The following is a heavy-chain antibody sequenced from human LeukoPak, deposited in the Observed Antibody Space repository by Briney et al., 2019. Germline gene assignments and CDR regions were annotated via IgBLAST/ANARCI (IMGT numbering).Heavy chain of an antibody. Sequence: PSQTLPLTCTVSGGSISSGGYYWSWIRQPPGKGLEWIGYIYHSGSTYYNPSLKSRVTISVDRSKNQISLKLSSVTAADTAVYYCARDSHSGIAAAEQNWFDPWGQGTLVTVSS. V-gene: IGHV4-30-2*01. CDR1: GGSISSGGYY. J-gene: IGHJ5*02. D-gene: IGHD6-13*01. CDR3: ARDSHSGIAAAEQNWFDP. CDR2: IYHSGST.